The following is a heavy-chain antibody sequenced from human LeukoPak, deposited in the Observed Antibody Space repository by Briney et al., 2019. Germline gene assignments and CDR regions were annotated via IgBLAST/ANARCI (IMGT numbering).Heavy chain of an antibody. V-gene: IGHV1-46*01. D-gene: IGHD2-8*01. CDR1: GYTFASSY. CDR2: INPSGGTT. CDR3: ARQRGGQYEDAFDI. J-gene: IGHJ3*02. Sequence: ASVKVSCKASGYTFASSYIHWVRQAPGQGLEWMGIINPSGGTTIYAQKFQGRVTMARDTSTSTVYMELSSLRSEDTAAYYCARQRGGQYEDAFDIWGQGTVVTVSS.